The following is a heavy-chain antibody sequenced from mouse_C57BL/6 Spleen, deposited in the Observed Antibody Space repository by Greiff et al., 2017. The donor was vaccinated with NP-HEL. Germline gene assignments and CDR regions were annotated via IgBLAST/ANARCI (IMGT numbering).Heavy chain of an antibody. CDR2: IRNKANGYTT. CDR1: GFTFTDYY. J-gene: IGHJ4*01. V-gene: IGHV7-3*01. D-gene: IGHD5-5*01. CDR3: ARFYLSAMDY. Sequence: EVKLVESGGGLVQPGGSLSLSCAASGFTFTDYYMSWVRQPPGKALEWLGFIRNKANGYTTEYSASVKGRFTISRDNSQSILYLQMNALRAEDSATYYCARFYLSAMDYWGQGTSVTVSS.